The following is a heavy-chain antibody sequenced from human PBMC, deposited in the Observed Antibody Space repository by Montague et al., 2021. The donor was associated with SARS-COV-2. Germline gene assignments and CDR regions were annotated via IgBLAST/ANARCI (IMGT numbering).Heavy chain of an antibody. Sequence: VKPTQTLTLTCTLSGFSLSTSGMRASWIRQPPGKALEWLARIXXXXDXFYSTSLKTRLTISKDTSKNQVVLTMTNMDPVDTATYYCARSYYDILTNYYDAFDIWGQGTMVTVSP. D-gene: IGHD3-9*01. CDR3: ARSYYDILTNYYDAFDI. J-gene: IGHJ3*02. CDR1: GFSLSTSGMR. V-gene: IGHV2-70*04. CDR2: IXXXXDX.